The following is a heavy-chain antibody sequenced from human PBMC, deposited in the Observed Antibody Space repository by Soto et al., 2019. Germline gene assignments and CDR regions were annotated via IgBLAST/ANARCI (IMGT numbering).Heavy chain of an antibody. V-gene: IGHV1-69*13. CDR2: IIPIFGTA. D-gene: IGHD3-22*01. CDR3: ARVDYYYDSSAVSWFDP. J-gene: IGHJ5*02. CDR1: GGIFSSYA. Sequence: SVKVSCKASGGIFSSYAISWVRQAPGQGLEWMGGIIPIFGTANYAQKFQGRVTITADESTSTAYMELSSLRSEDTAVYYCARVDYYYDSSAVSWFDPWGQGTLVTVSS.